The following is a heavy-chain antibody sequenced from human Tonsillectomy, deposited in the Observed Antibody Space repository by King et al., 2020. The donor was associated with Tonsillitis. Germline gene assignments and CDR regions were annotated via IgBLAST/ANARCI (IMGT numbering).Heavy chain of an antibody. CDR1: GFTFDDYA. V-gene: IGHV3-9*01. Sequence: EVQLVESGGDLVQPGRSLTLSCAASGFTFDDYAMHWVRQAPGKGLEWVSGIGRSSGTIAYADSVQGRFTMSRDTAKNSLYLKMNGLRAEDTALYYCAKGSGGLVVTSFDFWGQGTLVSVSS. CDR3: AKGSGGLVVTSFDF. CDR2: IGRSSGTI. J-gene: IGHJ4*02. D-gene: IGHD2-15*01.